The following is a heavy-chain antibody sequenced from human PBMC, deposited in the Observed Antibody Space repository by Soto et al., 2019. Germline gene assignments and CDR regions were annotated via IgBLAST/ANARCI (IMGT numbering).Heavy chain of an antibody. Sequence: QVQLQQSGPGLVKPSQTLSLTCAISGDSVSSNSAAWNWIRRSPSRGLEWLGRTYYRSKWYHEYAVSVKGRITINPDTSKNQFSLQLNSVTPEDAAVYYCARTNGYLDYWGQGTLVTVSS. CDR2: TYYRSKWYH. V-gene: IGHV6-1*01. J-gene: IGHJ4*02. D-gene: IGHD4-17*01. CDR3: ARTNGYLDY. CDR1: GDSVSSNSAA.